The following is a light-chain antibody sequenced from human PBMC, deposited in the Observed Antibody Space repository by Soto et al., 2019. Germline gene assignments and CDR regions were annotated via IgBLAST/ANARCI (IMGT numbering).Light chain of an antibody. CDR1: SADIGSYNR. Sequence: QSALTQPPSVSGSPGQSFTISCTGTSADIGSYNRVSWYQQPPGAAPKLMICDVNNRPSGVPERFSGSKSGNTASLTIFGLQAEDEADYYCSSFTTSDTYVFGPGTKLTVL. CDR2: DVN. V-gene: IGLV2-18*02. CDR3: SSFTTSDTYV. J-gene: IGLJ1*01.